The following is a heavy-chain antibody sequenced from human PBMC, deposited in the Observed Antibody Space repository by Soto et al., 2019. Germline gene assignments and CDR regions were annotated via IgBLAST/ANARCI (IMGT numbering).Heavy chain of an antibody. Sequence: QVQLVESGGGVVQPGRSLRLSCAASGFTFSSYAMHWVRQAPGKGLEWVAVISYDGSNQYYADSVKGRFTISRDNSKNTLYLQMNSLRAEDTAVYYCARDRVTMVRGYLDYWGQGTLVTVSS. CDR3: ARDRVTMVRGYLDY. J-gene: IGHJ4*02. CDR1: GFTFSSYA. V-gene: IGHV3-30-3*01. CDR2: ISYDGSNQ. D-gene: IGHD3-10*01.